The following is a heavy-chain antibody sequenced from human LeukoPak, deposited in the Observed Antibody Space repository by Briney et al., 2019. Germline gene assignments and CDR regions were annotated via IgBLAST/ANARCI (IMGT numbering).Heavy chain of an antibody. CDR3: ARLPSTYYYDSSGPRYGMDV. D-gene: IGHD3-22*01. Sequence: SETLSLTCTVSGGSISIYYWSWIRQPPGKGLEWIGYIYYSGSTNYNPSLKSRVTISVDTSKNQFSLKLSSVTAADTAVYYCARLPSTYYYDSSGPRYGMDVWGQGTTVTVSS. V-gene: IGHV4-59*08. CDR1: GGSISIYY. CDR2: IYYSGST. J-gene: IGHJ6*02.